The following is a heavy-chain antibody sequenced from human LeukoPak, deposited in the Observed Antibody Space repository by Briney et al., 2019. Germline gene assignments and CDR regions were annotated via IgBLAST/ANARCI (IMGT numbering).Heavy chain of an antibody. V-gene: IGHV3-21*01. CDR1: GFTFSSCG. CDR2: IGPTGTDR. J-gene: IGHJ4*02. D-gene: IGHD1-14*01. CDR3: ATETIGRHYDY. Sequence: PGGSLRLSCAASGFTFSSCGFNWVRQAPGKGLEWVSSIGPTGTDRYYADSVRGRFTISRDNAKNSMYLQMDSLRDEDTAAYYCATETIGRHYDYWGQGTLLTVSS.